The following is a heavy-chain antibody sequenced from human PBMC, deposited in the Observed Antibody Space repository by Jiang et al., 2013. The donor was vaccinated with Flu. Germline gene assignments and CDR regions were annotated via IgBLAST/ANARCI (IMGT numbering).Heavy chain of an antibody. D-gene: IGHD3-22*01. Sequence: SGAEVKKPGASVKVSCKASGYTFIRYAIHWVRQAPGQGLEWMGWINAGNGLIYYEQKFQGRVTITRDASASTTYMELRSLRSEDTAVYYCARDLKYYDSGPLRDYWGQGTLVTVSS. V-gene: IGHV1-3*01. CDR2: INAGNGLI. CDR1: GYTFIRYA. CDR3: ARDLKYYDSGPLRDY. J-gene: IGHJ4*02.